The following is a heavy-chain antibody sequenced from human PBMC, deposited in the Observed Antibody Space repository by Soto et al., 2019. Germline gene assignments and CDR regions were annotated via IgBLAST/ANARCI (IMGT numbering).Heavy chain of an antibody. CDR1: GGSVSSSGNYY. D-gene: IGHD1-1*01. CDR2: MSHSGGT. Sequence: QVQLQQWGAGLLKPSETLSLTCAVYGGSVSSSGNYYWSWIRQPPGKGLEWIGEMSHSGGTHFNPSLQSRVTIAVDTSKNQFSLKMSSVTAADTALYYCARVERGTATTVVDAFDIWGPGTMVTVSS. J-gene: IGHJ3*02. V-gene: IGHV4-34*01. CDR3: ARVERGTATTVVDAFDI.